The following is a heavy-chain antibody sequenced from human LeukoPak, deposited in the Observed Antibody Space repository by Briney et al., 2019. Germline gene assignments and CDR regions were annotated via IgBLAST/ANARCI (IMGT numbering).Heavy chain of an antibody. CDR1: GFTFSSYS. Sequence: PGGSLRLSCAASGFTFSSYSMNWVRQAPGKGLEWVSSISSSSSTIYYADSVKGRFTISRDNAKNSLYLQMNSLRAEDTAVYYCAREYCSSTSCYPIFDYWGQGTLVTVSS. CDR2: ISSSSSTI. D-gene: IGHD2-2*01. J-gene: IGHJ4*02. V-gene: IGHV3-48*01. CDR3: AREYCSSTSCYPIFDY.